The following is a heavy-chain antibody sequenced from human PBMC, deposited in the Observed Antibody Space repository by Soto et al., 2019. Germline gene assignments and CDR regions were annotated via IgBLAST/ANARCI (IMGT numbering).Heavy chain of an antibody. Sequence: EVQLVESGGGLVQPGGSLRISCAASGFTFRSYSMNWVRQAPGKGLEWVSYISSGSSTKYYADSVKGRFTISRDNAKDSWYLQMNSLRADDTAVYYCARESYCSSTSCHSDPFDIWGQGTMVTVSS. D-gene: IGHD2-2*01. V-gene: IGHV3-48*01. CDR2: ISSGSSTK. CDR1: GFTFRSYS. CDR3: ARESYCSSTSCHSDPFDI. J-gene: IGHJ3*02.